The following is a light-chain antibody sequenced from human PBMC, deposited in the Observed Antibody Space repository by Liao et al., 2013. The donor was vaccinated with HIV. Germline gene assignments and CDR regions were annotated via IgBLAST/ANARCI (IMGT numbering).Light chain of an antibody. V-gene: IGLV3-1*01. J-gene: IGLJ1*01. CDR3: QAWDSSILYV. Sequence: SYALTQTPSVSVSPGQTASITCSGHTLGEKSVSWYQQRPGQSPVLVIYENIKRPSGIPERFSGSNSGNTATLTISGTQAMDEADYYCQAWDSSILYVFGTG. CDR1: TLGEKS. CDR2: ENI.